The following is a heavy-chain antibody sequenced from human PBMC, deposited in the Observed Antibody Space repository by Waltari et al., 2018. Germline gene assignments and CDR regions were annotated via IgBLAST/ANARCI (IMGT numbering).Heavy chain of an antibody. CDR1: GFTFSSYE. J-gene: IGHJ4*02. Sequence: EVQLVESGGGLVQPGGSLRLSCAASGFTFSSYEMNWVRQAPGKGLEWVSYISSSGSTIYYADSVKRRFTISRDNANNSLYLQMNSLRAEDTAVYYCARDSDTIFGVVLPFDYWGQGTLVTVSS. V-gene: IGHV3-48*03. CDR3: ARDSDTIFGVVLPFDY. D-gene: IGHD3-3*01. CDR2: ISSSGSTI.